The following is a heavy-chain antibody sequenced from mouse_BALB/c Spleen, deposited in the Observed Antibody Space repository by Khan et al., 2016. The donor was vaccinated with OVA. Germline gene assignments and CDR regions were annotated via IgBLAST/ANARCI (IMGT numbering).Heavy chain of an antibody. CDR2: ISYSGNT. J-gene: IGHJ2*01. Sequence: VQLKESGPGLVKPSQSLSLTCTVTGYSITSDYAWNWIRQFPGNKLEWMGHISYSGNTKYNPSPTSRISITRDTSKNQFFLQLNSVTTEDTATYYCARIYGGDFDYWGQGTTLTVSS. D-gene: IGHD1-1*01. CDR3: ARIYGGDFDY. CDR1: GYSITSDYA. V-gene: IGHV3-2*02.